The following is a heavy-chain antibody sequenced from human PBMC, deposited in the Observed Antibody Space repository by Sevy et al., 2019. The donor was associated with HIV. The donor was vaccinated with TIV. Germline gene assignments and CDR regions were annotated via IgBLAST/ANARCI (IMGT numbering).Heavy chain of an antibody. CDR3: ARSAVGQLVSSLDY. CDR1: GFTFSSYS. J-gene: IGHJ4*02. Sequence: GGSLRLSCVASGFTFSSYSMNWVRQAPGKGLEWVSSISSSSYMYYPDSVKGRFTVSRDNAKNSLYLQMHSLRAEDTAVYYCARSAVGQLVSSLDYWGQGTLVTVSS. CDR2: ISSSSYM. V-gene: IGHV3-21*01. D-gene: IGHD6-6*01.